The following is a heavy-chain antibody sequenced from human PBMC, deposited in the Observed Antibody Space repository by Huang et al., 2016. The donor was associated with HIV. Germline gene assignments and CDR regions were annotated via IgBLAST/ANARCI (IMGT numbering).Heavy chain of an antibody. D-gene: IGHD2-15*01. V-gene: IGHV1-8*01. J-gene: IGHJ4*02. CDR2: INPNSGNT. Sequence: QVQLVQSGAEVKKPGASVKVSCKASGYTFSNYDINWVRQAPGQGLEWMGWINPNSGNTGYARKCQGRVTMTRSTSISTAYMELSRLRFEDTAVYYCATLPPVNYGRSGGRVRDYWGQGSLVTVSS. CDR3: ATLPPVNYGRSGGRVRDY. CDR1: GYTFSNYD.